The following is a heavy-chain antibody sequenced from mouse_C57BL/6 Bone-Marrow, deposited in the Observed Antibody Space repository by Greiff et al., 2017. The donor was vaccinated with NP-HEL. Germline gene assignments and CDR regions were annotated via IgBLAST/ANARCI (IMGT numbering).Heavy chain of an antibody. CDR3: ARYHYGSSYVSAMDY. CDR2: ILPGSGST. CDR1: GYTFTGYW. V-gene: IGHV1-9*01. J-gene: IGHJ4*01. Sequence: QVQLQQSGAELMQPGASVKLSCKATGYTFTGYWIEWVKQRPGHGLEWIGEILPGSGSTNYNEKFKGKATFTADTSSNPAYMQLSSLTTEDSAIYYCARYHYGSSYVSAMDYWGQGTSVTVSS. D-gene: IGHD1-1*01.